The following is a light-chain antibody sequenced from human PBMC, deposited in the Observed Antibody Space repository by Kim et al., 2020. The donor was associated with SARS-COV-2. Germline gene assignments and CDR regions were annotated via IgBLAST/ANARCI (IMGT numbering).Light chain of an antibody. Sequence: ATVGDRVTITCRASQCILIYLAWYQQIPGKAPNLLIYETSTLQSWVPSRLSGSGSGTDFTRTINSLHPEDVATYYCQNYNSAPWTFGQGTKVDIK. CDR2: ETS. CDR1: QCILIY. V-gene: IGKV1-27*01. J-gene: IGKJ1*01. CDR3: QNYNSAPWT.